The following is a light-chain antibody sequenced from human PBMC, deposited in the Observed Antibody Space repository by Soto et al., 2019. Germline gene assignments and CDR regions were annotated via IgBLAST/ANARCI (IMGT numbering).Light chain of an antibody. J-gene: IGLJ2*01. V-gene: IGLV4-69*01. Sequence: QLVLTQSPSAPASLGASVKLTCTLSSGRSSYAIAWHQQQPEKGPRYLMKLNSDGSHSKGDGIPDRFSGSSSGAERYLTISSLQSEDEADYYCQTWGAGIPVVFGGGTKLTVL. CDR3: QTWGAGIPVV. CDR1: SGRSSYA. CDR2: LNSDGSH.